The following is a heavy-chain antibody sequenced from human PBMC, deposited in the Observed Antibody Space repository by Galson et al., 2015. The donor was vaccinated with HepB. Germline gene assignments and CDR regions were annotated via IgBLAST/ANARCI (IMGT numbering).Heavy chain of an antibody. J-gene: IGHJ6*02. Sequence: SLRLSCAASGFTFSSYAMSWVRQAPGKGLEWVTAISGSGGSTYYADSVKGRFTISRDNSKNTLYLQMNSLRAEDTAVYYCAKDMYSSSWYGGVVKYYYGMDVWGQGTTVTVSS. V-gene: IGHV3-23*01. CDR3: AKDMYSSSWYGGVVKYYYGMDV. D-gene: IGHD6-13*01. CDR2: ISGSGGST. CDR1: GFTFSSYA.